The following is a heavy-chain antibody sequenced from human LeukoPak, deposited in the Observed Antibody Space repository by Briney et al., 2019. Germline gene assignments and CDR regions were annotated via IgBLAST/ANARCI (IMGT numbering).Heavy chain of an antibody. D-gene: IGHD6-19*01. V-gene: IGHV3-7*01. Sequence: GGSLRLSCAASGVTFSNSWMSWVRQAPGKGLEWVANIKKDGSEKYYVDSVKGRFTISRDNAKNSLYLQMNSLRVEDTAVYYCEGSAGYWGQGTLVTVSS. CDR2: IKKDGSEK. CDR3: EGSAGY. CDR1: GVTFSNSW. J-gene: IGHJ4*02.